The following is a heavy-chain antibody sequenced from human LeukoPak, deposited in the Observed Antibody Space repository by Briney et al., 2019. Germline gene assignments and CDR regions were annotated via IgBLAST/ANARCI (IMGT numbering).Heavy chain of an antibody. CDR3: SRDSDWGHDAFDI. J-gene: IGHJ3*02. CDR2: ISSSSSYI. CDR1: GFTFSTYT. V-gene: IGHV3-21*01. D-gene: IGHD3-9*01. Sequence: GGSLRLSCAASGFTFSTYTMNWFRQAPGKGLEWVSSISSSSSYIYYADSLKGRFTISRDNAKTSLYLQMNSLRAEDTAVYFCSRDSDWGHDAFDIWGQGTMVTVSS.